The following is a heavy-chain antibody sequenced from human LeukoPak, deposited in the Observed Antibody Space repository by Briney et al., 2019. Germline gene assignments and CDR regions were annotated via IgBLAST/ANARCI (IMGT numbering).Heavy chain of an antibody. CDR1: GYSFTSYW. D-gene: IGHD6-6*01. V-gene: IGHV5-51*01. CDR2: IYPGDSDT. CDR3: ARVSYEYSSSGYYFDY. Sequence: GESLKISCKGSGYSFTSYWIGWVRQMPGKGLEWMGIIYPGDSDTRYSPSFQGQVTISADKSISTAYLQWSGLKASDTAMYYCARVSYEYSSSGYYFDYWGQGTLVTVSS. J-gene: IGHJ4*02.